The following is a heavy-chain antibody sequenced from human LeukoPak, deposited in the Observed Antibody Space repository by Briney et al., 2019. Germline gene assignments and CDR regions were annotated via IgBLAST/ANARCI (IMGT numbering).Heavy chain of an antibody. V-gene: IGHV3-21*01. CDR3: AKERNLEIAVAGTIFDY. CDR2: LSGGSDYI. CDR1: GFIFSSYN. D-gene: IGHD6-19*01. J-gene: IGHJ4*02. Sequence: GGSLRLSCAASGFIFSSYNMYWVRQAPGKGLEWVSSLSGGSDYIFYADPVKGRFTVSRDNARNALYLQMHSLRVEDTAVYYCAKERNLEIAVAGTIFDYWGRGTLVTVSS.